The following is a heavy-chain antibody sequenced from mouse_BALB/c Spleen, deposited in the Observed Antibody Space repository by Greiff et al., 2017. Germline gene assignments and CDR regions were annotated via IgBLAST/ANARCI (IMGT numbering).Heavy chain of an antibody. J-gene: IGHJ1*01. CDR1: GFNIKDTY. D-gene: IGHD1-2*01. CDR2: IDPANGNT. CDR3: ARVHYYGYWYFDV. Sequence: EVQLVESGAELVKPGASVKLSCTASGFNIKDTYMHWVKQRPEQGLEWIGRIDPANGNTKYDPKFQGKATITADTSSNTAYLQLSSLTSEDTAVYYCARVHYYGYWYFDVWGAGTTVTVSS. V-gene: IGHV14-3*02.